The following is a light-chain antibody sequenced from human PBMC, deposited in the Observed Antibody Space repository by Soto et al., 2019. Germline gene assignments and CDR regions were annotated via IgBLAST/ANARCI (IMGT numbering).Light chain of an antibody. CDR2: WAS. J-gene: IGKJ4*01. Sequence: DIVMTQSPDSLAVSLGERATINCKSSQSVLHSSNNKNYLAWYQQKPGQPPKLLIYWASTRGSGVADRFGASGSGTDFTLTISSLQAEDVAVYCCQQYFSAPLTFGGGTKVGIK. V-gene: IGKV4-1*01. CDR1: QSVLHSSNNKNY. CDR3: QQYFSAPLT.